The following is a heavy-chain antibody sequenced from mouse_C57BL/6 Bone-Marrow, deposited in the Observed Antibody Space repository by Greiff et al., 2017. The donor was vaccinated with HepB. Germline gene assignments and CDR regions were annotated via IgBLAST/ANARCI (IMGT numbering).Heavy chain of an antibody. CDR2: IDPSDSYT. CDR1: GYTFTSYW. J-gene: IGHJ2*01. Sequence: QVQLQQPGAELVMPGASVKLSCKASGYTFTSYWMHWVKQRPGQGLEWIGEIDPSDSYTNYNQKFKGKSTLTVDKSSSTAYMQLSSLTSEDSAVYYCAKGERRGRSFVYWGQGTTLTVSS. CDR3: AKGERRGRSFVY. V-gene: IGHV1-69*01.